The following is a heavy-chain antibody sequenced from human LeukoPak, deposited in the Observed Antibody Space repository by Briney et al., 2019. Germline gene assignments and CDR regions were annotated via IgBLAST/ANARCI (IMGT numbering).Heavy chain of an antibody. CDR3: ARGIKASGSYYRAGYFDY. V-gene: IGHV3-11*01. D-gene: IGHD3-10*01. CDR2: ISSSGSTI. J-gene: IGHJ4*02. Sequence: GGSLRLSCAAFGFTFSDYYMSWIRQAPGKGLEWVSYISSSGSTIYYADSVKGRFTISRDNAKNSLYLQMNSLRAEDTAVYYCARGIKASGSYYRAGYFDYWGQGTLVTVSS. CDR1: GFTFSDYY.